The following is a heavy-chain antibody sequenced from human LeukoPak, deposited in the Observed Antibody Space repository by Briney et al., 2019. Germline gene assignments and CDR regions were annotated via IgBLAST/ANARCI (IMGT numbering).Heavy chain of an antibody. Sequence: ASVKVSCKASGYTFTGYYMHWVRQAPGQGLEWMGWINPNSGGTNYAQKSQGRVTMTRDTSISTAYMELSRLRSDDTAVYYCARASGSSSWYVDYWGQGTLVTVSS. D-gene: IGHD6-13*01. J-gene: IGHJ4*02. CDR1: GYTFTGYY. V-gene: IGHV1-2*02. CDR2: INPNSGGT. CDR3: ARASGSSSWYVDY.